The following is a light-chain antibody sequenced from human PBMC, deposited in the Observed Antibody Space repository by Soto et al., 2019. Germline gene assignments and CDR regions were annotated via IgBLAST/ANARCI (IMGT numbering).Light chain of an antibody. CDR1: SNDIGANNY. CDR3: TSYTSTTTLV. CDR2: EAA. J-gene: IGLJ2*01. Sequence: HSALTQPASVSGSPGQSITISCTGTSNDIGANNYVSWYQHHPGKAPKILIYEAANRPSGVSHRFSGSKSANTASLTISGLQAEDEADYFCTSYTSTTTLVFGGGTKLTVL. V-gene: IGLV2-14*01.